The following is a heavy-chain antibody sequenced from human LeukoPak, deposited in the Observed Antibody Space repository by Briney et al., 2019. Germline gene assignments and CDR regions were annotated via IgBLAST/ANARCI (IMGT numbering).Heavy chain of an antibody. CDR2: IIPIFGTA. D-gene: IGHD3-3*01. V-gene: IGHV1-69*05. J-gene: IGHJ5*02. CDR1: GGTFSSYA. CDR3: ARDGDFWSDWAS. Sequence: ASVKVSCKASGGTFSSYAISWVLQAPGQGLEWMGGIIPIFGTANYAQKFQGRVTITTDESTSTAYMELSSLRSEDTAVYYCARDGDFWSDWASWGQGTLVTVSS.